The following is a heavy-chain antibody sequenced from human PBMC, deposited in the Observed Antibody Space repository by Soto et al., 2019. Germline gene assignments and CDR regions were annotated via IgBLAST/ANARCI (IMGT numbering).Heavy chain of an antibody. D-gene: IGHD5-18*01. Sequence: ASVKVSCKASGGTFSSYAISWVRQAPGQGLEWMGGIIPIFGTANYAQKFQGRVTITADESTSTAYMELSSLRSEDTAVYYCARDIHGYSYGWASTTGYYYYGMDVWGQGTTVTVSS. V-gene: IGHV1-69*13. CDR3: ARDIHGYSYGWASTTGYYYYGMDV. CDR1: GGTFSSYA. J-gene: IGHJ6*02. CDR2: IIPIFGTA.